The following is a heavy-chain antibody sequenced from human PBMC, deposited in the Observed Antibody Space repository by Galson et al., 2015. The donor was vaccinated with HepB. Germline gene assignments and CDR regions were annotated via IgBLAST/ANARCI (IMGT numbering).Heavy chain of an antibody. V-gene: IGHV1-2*06. J-gene: IGHJ4*02. Sequence: SVKVSCKASGYTFTGYYMHWVRQAPGQGLEWMGRINPNSGGTNYAQKFQGRVTMTRDTSISTAYMELSRLRSDDTAVYYCASGIAVAGKDFDYWGQGTLVTVSS. CDR3: ASGIAVAGKDFDY. D-gene: IGHD6-19*01. CDR2: INPNSGGT. CDR1: GYTFTGYY.